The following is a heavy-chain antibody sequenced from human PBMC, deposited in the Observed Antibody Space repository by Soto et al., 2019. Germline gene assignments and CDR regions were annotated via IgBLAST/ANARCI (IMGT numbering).Heavy chain of an antibody. CDR2: IYWDDDK. J-gene: IGHJ4*02. CDR3: AHRPGGYSSSWFDY. D-gene: IGHD6-13*01. Sequence: QITLKESGPTLVKPTQTLTLTCTFSGFSLSTSGVGVGWIRQPPGKALEWLALIYWDDDKRYSPSLKSRLTITKDTAKNQVVLTMTNMDPVDTDTYYCAHRPGGYSSSWFDYWGQGTLVTVSS. V-gene: IGHV2-5*02. CDR1: GFSLSTSGVG.